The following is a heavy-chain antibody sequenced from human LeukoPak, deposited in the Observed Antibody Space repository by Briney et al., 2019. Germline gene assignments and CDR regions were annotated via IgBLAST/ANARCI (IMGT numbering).Heavy chain of an antibody. CDR3: TTNFITMVRGVIFNFDY. V-gene: IGHV3-15*01. Sequence: GGSLRLSCTASGFTSSNAWMSWVRQAPGKGLEWVGRIKSKTDGGTTDYAAPVKGRFTISRDDSKNTLYLQMNSLKTEDTAVYYCTTNFITMVRGVIFNFDYWGQGTLVTVSS. D-gene: IGHD3-10*01. J-gene: IGHJ4*02. CDR1: GFTSSNAW. CDR2: IKSKTDGGTT.